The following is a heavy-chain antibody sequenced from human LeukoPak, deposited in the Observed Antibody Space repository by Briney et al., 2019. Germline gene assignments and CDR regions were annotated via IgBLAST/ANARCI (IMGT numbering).Heavy chain of an antibody. CDR2: ISGSGGST. CDR1: GFTFSSYA. CDR3: AKTIAPGTLQFYYYYYMDV. V-gene: IGHV3-23*01. Sequence: GGSLRLSCAASGFTFSSYAMSWVRQAPGKGLEWVSAISGSGGSTYYADSVKGRFTISRDNSKNTLYLQMNSLRAEDTAVYYCAKTIAPGTLQFYYYYYMDVWGKGTTVTVSS. J-gene: IGHJ6*03. D-gene: IGHD1-1*01.